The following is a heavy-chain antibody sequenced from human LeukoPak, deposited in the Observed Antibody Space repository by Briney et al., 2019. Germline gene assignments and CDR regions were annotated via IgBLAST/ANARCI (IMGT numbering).Heavy chain of an antibody. J-gene: IGHJ4*02. CDR3: ARDDCGDTCYPGGY. CDR1: GYTFTKYV. D-gene: IGHD2-21*01. CDR2: INTGNGDT. V-gene: IGHV1-3*04. Sequence: ASVKVSCKASGYTFTKYVVHWVRQAPGQRPEWMGWINTGNGDTKYSQNFQDRVTITRDTSANTAYMELSSLTSEDTALYYCARDDCGDTCYPGGYWGQGTLVTVSS.